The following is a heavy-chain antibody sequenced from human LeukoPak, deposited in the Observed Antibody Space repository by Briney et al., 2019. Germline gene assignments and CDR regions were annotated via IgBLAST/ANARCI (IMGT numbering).Heavy chain of an antibody. Sequence: GGSLRLSCAASGFTFSNYVIHWVRQAPGKGLEWVAVISYDGSNKYNADSVKGRFTISRDNSKNTLYLQMNSLRAEDTAVYYCARVEVVVVVAALFDAFDIWGQGTMVTVSS. D-gene: IGHD2-15*01. J-gene: IGHJ3*02. V-gene: IGHV3-30*04. CDR2: ISYDGSNK. CDR1: GFTFSNYV. CDR3: ARVEVVVVVAALFDAFDI.